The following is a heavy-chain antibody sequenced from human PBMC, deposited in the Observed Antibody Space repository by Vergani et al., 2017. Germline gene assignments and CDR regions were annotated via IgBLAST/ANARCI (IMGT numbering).Heavy chain of an antibody. Sequence: QVQLQQWGAGLLKPSEPLSLTCAVYGGSFSGYYWSWIRQPPGKGLEWIGEINHSGSTNYNPSLKSRVTISVDTSKNQFSLKLSSVTAADTAVYYCARESVYYYGSGSYFYYYCMDVWGQGTTVTVSS. J-gene: IGHJ6*02. D-gene: IGHD3-10*01. V-gene: IGHV4-34*01. CDR1: GGSFSGYY. CDR2: INHSGST. CDR3: ARESVYYYGSGSYFYYYCMDV.